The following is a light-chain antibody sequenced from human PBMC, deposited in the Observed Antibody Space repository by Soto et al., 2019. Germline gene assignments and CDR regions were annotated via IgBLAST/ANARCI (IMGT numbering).Light chain of an antibody. CDR1: SSDVGGYHY. V-gene: IGLV2-11*01. J-gene: IGLJ2*01. CDR3: CSYAGSYTL. CDR2: DVS. Sequence: QSVLTQPRSVSGSPGQSVTISCTGTSSDVGGYHYVSWYQQHPGKAPKLIIYDVSKRPSGVPDRFSGSKSGNTASLTISGLQAEDEADYYCCSYAGSYTLFGGGTKVTVL.